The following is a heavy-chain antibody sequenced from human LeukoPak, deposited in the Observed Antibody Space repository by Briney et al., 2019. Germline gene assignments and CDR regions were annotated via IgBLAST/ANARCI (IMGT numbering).Heavy chain of an antibody. Sequence: ASVKVSCKASGYTFTSYGISWVRQAPGQGLEWMGCISAYNGNTNYAQKLQGRVTMTTDTSTSTAYMELRSPRSDDTAVYYCARDNDYYGSGSYGAFDIWGQGTMVTVSS. CDR1: GYTFTSYG. D-gene: IGHD3-10*01. J-gene: IGHJ3*02. CDR3: ARDNDYYGSGSYGAFDI. V-gene: IGHV1-18*01. CDR2: ISAYNGNT.